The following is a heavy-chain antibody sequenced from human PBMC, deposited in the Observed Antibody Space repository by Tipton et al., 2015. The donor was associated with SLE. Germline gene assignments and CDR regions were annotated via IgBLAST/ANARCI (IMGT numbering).Heavy chain of an antibody. CDR3: ARDRETAWELAHFDY. CDR2: IYYSGST. D-gene: IGHD1-26*01. CDR1: GGSISSSSYY. J-gene: IGHJ4*02. Sequence: VKPSETLSLTCTVSGGSISSSSYYWGWIRQPPGKGLEWIGSIYYSGSTYYNPSLKSRVTISVDTSKNQFSLKLSSVTAADTAVYYCARDRETAWELAHFDYWGQGTLVTVSS. V-gene: IGHV4-39*07.